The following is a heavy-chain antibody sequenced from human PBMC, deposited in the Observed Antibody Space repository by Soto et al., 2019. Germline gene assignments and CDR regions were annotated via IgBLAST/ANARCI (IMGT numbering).Heavy chain of an antibody. CDR1: GGSISSRSHH. D-gene: IGHD1-26*01. CDR3: ARRDYIGSYHFDY. V-gene: IGHV4-39*01. CDR2: ISDSGNT. J-gene: IGHJ4*02. Sequence: SETLSLTCTVSGGSISSRSHHWGWIRQAPGRGLEWIGTISDSGNTYSNSSLRGRVTISVDPAKNQFSLRLTSVTAADTAVYYCARRDYIGSYHFDYWGQGALVTVSS.